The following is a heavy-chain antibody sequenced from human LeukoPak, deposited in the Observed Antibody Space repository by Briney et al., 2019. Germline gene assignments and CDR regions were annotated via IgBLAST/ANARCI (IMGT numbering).Heavy chain of an antibody. CDR1: GYTFTSYY. Sequence: ASVKVSCKASGYTFTSYYMHWVRQAPGQGLEWMGIINPSGGSTSYAQKFQGRVTMTRDTSTSTVYMELSSLRSEDTAVYYCARANLGTPLGSIAAAGTPSGYYFDYWGQGTLVTVSS. J-gene: IGHJ4*02. CDR3: ARANLGTPLGSIAAAGTPSGYYFDY. D-gene: IGHD6-13*01. CDR2: INPSGGST. V-gene: IGHV1-46*01.